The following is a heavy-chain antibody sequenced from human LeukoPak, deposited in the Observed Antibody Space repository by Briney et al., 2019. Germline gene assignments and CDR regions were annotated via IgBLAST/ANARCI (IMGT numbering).Heavy chain of an antibody. J-gene: IGHJ4*02. V-gene: IGHV4-38-2*02. CDR1: GYSISSGYY. CDR3: ARGEWAADY. D-gene: IGHD1-26*01. Sequence: PSETLSLTCTVSGYSISSGYYWGRIRQPPGKGLEWIGSTFHSGRTYYNPYLKSRVTISVDTSKNQFALKLDSVTAADTAVYYCARGEWAADYWGQGTLVTVSS. CDR2: TFHSGRT.